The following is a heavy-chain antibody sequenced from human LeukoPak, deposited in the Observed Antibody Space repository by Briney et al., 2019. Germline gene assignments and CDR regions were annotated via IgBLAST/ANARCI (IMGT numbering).Heavy chain of an antibody. CDR1: GVSISSGGYY. D-gene: IGHD6-19*01. Sequence: SETLSLTCTVSGVSISSGGYYWSWVRQHPGKGLEWIAYIYYTGSAYYNPSLESRLTISVDTSKNQFSLKLTSVTAADTAVYYCARLAVAGVSLIFDYWGQGTLVTVSS. CDR2: IYYTGSA. J-gene: IGHJ4*02. CDR3: ARLAVAGVSLIFDY. V-gene: IGHV4-31*03.